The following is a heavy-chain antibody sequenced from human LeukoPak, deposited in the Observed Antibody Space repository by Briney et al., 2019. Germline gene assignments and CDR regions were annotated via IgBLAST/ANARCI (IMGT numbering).Heavy chain of an antibody. J-gene: IGHJ5*02. CDR3: ARLLTSGTNIRDWFDP. CDR2: IFPADSDT. CDR1: GYSFTTYW. Sequence: PGESLKISCKGSGYSFTTYWIGWVRQMPGKGLEWMGIIFPADSDTRYNPSFRGQVTLSAHKSISTAYLQWSTLKASDTAIYYCARLLTSGTNIRDWFDPWGQGTLVTVSS. D-gene: IGHD3-16*01. V-gene: IGHV5-51*01.